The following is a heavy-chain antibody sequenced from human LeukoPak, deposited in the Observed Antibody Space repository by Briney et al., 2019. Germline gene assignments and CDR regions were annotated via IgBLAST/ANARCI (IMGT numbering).Heavy chain of an antibody. J-gene: IGHJ6*03. CDR1: GGSISSSSYY. Sequence: PSGTLSLTCTVSGGSISSSSYYWGWIPQPPGKGREWIGSIYYSGSTYYNPSLKSRVTISVDASKNQFSLKLSSVTAADTAVYYCASNGGNYYYYYMDVWGKGTTVTVSS. CDR2: IYYSGST. V-gene: IGHV4-39*01. D-gene: IGHD4-23*01. CDR3: ASNGGNYYYYYMDV.